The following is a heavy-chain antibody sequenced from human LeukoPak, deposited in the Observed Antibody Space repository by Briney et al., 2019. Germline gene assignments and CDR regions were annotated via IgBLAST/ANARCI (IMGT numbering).Heavy chain of an antibody. CDR3: VRQPYNMGAYYFDY. V-gene: IGHV4-59*08. CDR1: DVSISSYY. J-gene: IGHJ4*02. D-gene: IGHD1-26*01. Sequence: PSETLSLTCTVSDVSISSYYWSWIRQPPGKGLQWVGYTFYTGNTSYNPSLKTRVTISIDTSKNQISLKLRSVTAADTAVYYCVRQPYNMGAYYFDYWGQGALVTVSS. CDR2: TFYTGNT.